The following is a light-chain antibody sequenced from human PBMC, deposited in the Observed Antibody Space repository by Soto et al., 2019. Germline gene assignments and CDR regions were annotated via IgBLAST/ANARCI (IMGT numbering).Light chain of an antibody. J-gene: IGKJ4*01. CDR1: QSVSNF. CDR3: QRRSNRLT. CDR2: GAP. V-gene: IGKV3-11*01. Sequence: EIVLTQSPATLSLSPGERATLSCRASQSVSNFLAWYQQRPGQAPRLLLYGAPNRATGTPARFSGSGSGTDFTLTISSLEPEDSAVYYGQRRSNRLTCGGGTKVEIK.